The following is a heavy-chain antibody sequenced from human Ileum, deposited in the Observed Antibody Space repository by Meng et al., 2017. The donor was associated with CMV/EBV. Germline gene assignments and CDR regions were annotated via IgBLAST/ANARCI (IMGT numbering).Heavy chain of an antibody. D-gene: IGHD3-3*01. CDR3: ARITNYDFWSGHWGMDV. CDR1: GFTFSSYW. Sequence: GESLKISCAASGFTFSSYWMSWVRQAPGKGLEWVANIKQDGSEKYYVDSVKGRFTISRDNAKNSLYLQMNSLRAEDTAVYYCARITNYDFWSGHWGMDVWGQGTMVTVSS. CDR2: IKQDGSEK. V-gene: IGHV3-7*01. J-gene: IGHJ6*02.